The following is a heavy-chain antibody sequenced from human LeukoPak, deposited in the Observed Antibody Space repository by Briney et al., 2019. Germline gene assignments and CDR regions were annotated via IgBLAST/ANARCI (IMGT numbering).Heavy chain of an antibody. J-gene: IGHJ4*02. CDR2: LHSSGNT. V-gene: IGHV4-39*01. Sequence: PSQTLSLTCTVSGGSIGSSNYCWGWVRQPPGKGLEWIGFLHSSGNTYYSPSLNSRVTMSVDMSMNQFSLKLTSVTVADTAVYYCASKRCSSGWAYYFDYWGQGTLVTVSS. CDR1: GGSIGSSNYC. D-gene: IGHD6-19*01. CDR3: ASKRCSSGWAYYFDY.